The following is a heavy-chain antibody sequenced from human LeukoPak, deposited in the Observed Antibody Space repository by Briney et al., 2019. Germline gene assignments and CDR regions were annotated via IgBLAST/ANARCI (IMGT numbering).Heavy chain of an antibody. D-gene: IGHD3-16*01. CDR1: GFTSSSYW. CDR3: TRDSFGLWVDY. Sequence: PGGSLRLSCAASGFTSSSYWMSWVRQAPGKGLEWVANIKEDGSEKSYVDSVKGRFTISRDNAKNSLYLQMNSLRAEETAVYYCTRDSFGLWVDYWGQGTLVTVSS. J-gene: IGHJ4*02. V-gene: IGHV3-7*01. CDR2: IKEDGSEK.